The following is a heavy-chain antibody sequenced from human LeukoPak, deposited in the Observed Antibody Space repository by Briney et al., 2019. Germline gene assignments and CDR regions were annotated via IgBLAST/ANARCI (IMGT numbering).Heavy chain of an antibody. CDR3: ASVLRLGELSLYYFDY. V-gene: IGHV3-48*03. CDR1: GFTFSSYE. Sequence: GESLTLSCAVSGFTFSSYEMKWVRQAQGKGMEWVSYTSRSGSNIFYGDCVKGRFTISRDNAKNSLDLQMNSLSAEDAAVYYCASVLRLGELSLYYFDYWGQGTLVTVSS. J-gene: IGHJ4*02. CDR2: TSRSGSNI. D-gene: IGHD3-16*02.